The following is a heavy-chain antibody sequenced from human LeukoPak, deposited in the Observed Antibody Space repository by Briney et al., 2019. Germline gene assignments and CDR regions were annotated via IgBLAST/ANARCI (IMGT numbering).Heavy chain of an antibody. CDR3: TTDLVDYDFWSGYPSNYFDY. V-gene: IGHV3-15*01. Sequence: GGSLRLSCAASGFTFSSAWMSWVRQAPGKGLEWVGRIKSKTDGGTTDYAAPVKGRFTISRDDSKNTLYLQMNSLKTEDTAVYYCTTDLVDYDFWSGYPSNYFDYWGQGTLVTVSS. CDR1: GFTFSSAW. J-gene: IGHJ4*02. D-gene: IGHD3-3*01. CDR2: IKSKTDGGTT.